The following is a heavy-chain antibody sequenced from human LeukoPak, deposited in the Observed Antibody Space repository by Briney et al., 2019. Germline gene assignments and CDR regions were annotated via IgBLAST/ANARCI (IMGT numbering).Heavy chain of an antibody. CDR3: ARAGRNGYYYMDV. D-gene: IGHD1-26*01. Sequence: GSVKVSCTASGYTFTGYYMHWVRQAPGQGHEWVGWINPNSGGTNYAQKLQGRVTMTRDTSISTAYMELSRLRSDDTAVYYCARAGRNGYYYMDVWGKGTTVTVSS. CDR2: INPNSGGT. J-gene: IGHJ6*03. V-gene: IGHV1-2*02. CDR1: GYTFTGYY.